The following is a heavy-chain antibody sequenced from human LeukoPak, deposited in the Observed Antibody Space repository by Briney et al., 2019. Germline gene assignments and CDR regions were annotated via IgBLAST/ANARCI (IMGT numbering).Heavy chain of an antibody. Sequence: GGSLRLSCAASGFMVGHKYMSWVRQAPGKGLEWLSIIYAGGNTYSADSVKGRFTISRDNSRNTLYLQMNSLRAEDTAVYYCAKDDAERELSPFDYWGQGTLVTVSS. J-gene: IGHJ4*02. D-gene: IGHD1-26*01. CDR3: AKDDAERELSPFDY. CDR2: IYAGGNT. CDR1: GFMVGHKY. V-gene: IGHV3-66*01.